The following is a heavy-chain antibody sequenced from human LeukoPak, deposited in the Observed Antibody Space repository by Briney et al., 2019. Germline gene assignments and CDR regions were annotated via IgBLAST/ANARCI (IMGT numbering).Heavy chain of an antibody. CDR2: ISGSGDNT. V-gene: IGHV3-23*01. J-gene: IGHJ4*02. CDR1: GFTFSGFA. Sequence: GGSLRLSCAASGFTFSGFAMSWVRRTPGKGLEWVSGISGSGDNTLYAASVKGRFTISRDNSKNTLYLEMNSLRAEDTAIYYCAKGAYDYIEMGYFDYWGQGTLVTVSS. CDR3: AKGAYDYIEMGYFDY. D-gene: IGHD5-12*01.